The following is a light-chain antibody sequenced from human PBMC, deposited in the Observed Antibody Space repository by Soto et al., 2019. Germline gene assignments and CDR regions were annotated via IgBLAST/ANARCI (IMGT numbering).Light chain of an antibody. CDR3: SSYTNSATLI. J-gene: IGLJ2*01. CDR2: DVS. V-gene: IGLV2-14*03. CDR1: RGDVGGYNS. Sequence: QSALTQPASVSGSPGQSITISCTGTRGDVGGYNSVSWYQHHPGKAPKLMIYDVSNRPSGISYRFSGSKSSNTASLTISGLQPEDEADYYCSSYTNSATLIFGGGTKLTVL.